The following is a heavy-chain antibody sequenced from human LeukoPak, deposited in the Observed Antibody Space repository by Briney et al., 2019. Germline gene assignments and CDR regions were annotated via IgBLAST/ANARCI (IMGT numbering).Heavy chain of an antibody. CDR2: IHPNSGGT. CDR1: GYTFTGYY. V-gene: IGHV1-2*02. CDR3: ATSPPQTWMQLY. D-gene: IGHD5-18*01. J-gene: IGHJ4*02. Sequence: GASVTVSSKASGYTFTGYYMHWVRQAPGQGLERMGWIHPNSGGTNYAQKFQGRVTMTRDTSISTASMELGRLRSDDTAVYYCATSPPQTWMQLYWGQGTLVTVSS.